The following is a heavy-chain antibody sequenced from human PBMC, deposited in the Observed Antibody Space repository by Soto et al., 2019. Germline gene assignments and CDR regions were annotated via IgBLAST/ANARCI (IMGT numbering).Heavy chain of an antibody. CDR2: ISSSSSYI. CDR1: GFSFSSYS. CDR3: ARDSGYIKDAFDI. J-gene: IGHJ3*02. V-gene: IGHV3-21*01. D-gene: IGHD5-12*01. Sequence: GGSLRLSCAASGFSFSSYSMNWVRQAPGKGLEWVSSISSSSSYIYYADSVKGRFTISRDNAKNSLYLQMNSLRAEDTAVYYCARDSGYIKDAFDIWGQGTMVTVS.